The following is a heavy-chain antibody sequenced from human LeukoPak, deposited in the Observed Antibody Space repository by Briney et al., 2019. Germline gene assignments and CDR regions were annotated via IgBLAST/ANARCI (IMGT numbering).Heavy chain of an antibody. CDR3: ASTLYDYSSYIY. CDR1: GYTFTGYY. J-gene: IGHJ4*02. CDR2: INPNSGGT. Sequence: ASVKVPCKASGYTFTGYYMHWVRQAPGQGLEWMGWINPNSGGTNYAQKFQGRVTMTRDTSIGTAYMELSRLRSDDTAVYYCASTLYDYSSYIYWGQGTLVTVSS. D-gene: IGHD4-11*01. V-gene: IGHV1-2*02.